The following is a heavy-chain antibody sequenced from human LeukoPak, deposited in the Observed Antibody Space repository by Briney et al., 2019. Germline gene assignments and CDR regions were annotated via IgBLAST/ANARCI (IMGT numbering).Heavy chain of an antibody. CDR1: GGSISNYY. Sequence: SETLSLTCTVSGGSISNYYWSWIRQPAGKGVEWIGRIYTSGCTNYNPSLKSRVTMSVDTSRNQFSLKLSSVTAADTAVYYCASSTPRCSSTSCHLVDAFDIWGQGTMVTVSS. D-gene: IGHD2-2*01. J-gene: IGHJ3*02. V-gene: IGHV4-4*07. CDR2: IYTSGCT. CDR3: ASSTPRCSSTSCHLVDAFDI.